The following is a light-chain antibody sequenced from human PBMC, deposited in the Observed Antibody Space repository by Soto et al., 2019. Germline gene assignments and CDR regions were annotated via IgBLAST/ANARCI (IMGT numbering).Light chain of an antibody. CDR3: SSYAASNNVV. Sequence: QSALTQPPSASGSPGQSVTISCTGSSNDIGDYNYVSWYQQHPGKAPKLMIFQVSERPSGVPARFSGSKSGNTASLTVSGLQPEDEADYYCSSYAASNNVVFGGGTKLTVL. J-gene: IGLJ3*02. CDR1: SNDIGDYNY. CDR2: QVS. V-gene: IGLV2-8*01.